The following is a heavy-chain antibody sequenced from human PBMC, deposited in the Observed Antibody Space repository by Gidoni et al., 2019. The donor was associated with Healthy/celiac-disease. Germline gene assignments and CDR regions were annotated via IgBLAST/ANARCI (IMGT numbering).Heavy chain of an antibody. D-gene: IGHD6-19*01. V-gene: IGHV3-64D*06. CDR3: VKDAIAVAAAYYYYYGMDV. CDR2: ISSNGGST. J-gene: IGHJ6*02. CDR1: GFTFSSSA. Sequence: EVQLVESGGGLVQPGGSLRLSCSASGFTFSSSAMHWVRQAPGKGLEYVSAISSNGGSTYYADSVKGRFTISRDNSKNTLYLQMSSLRAEDTAVYYCVKDAIAVAAAYYYYYGMDVWGQGTTVTVSS.